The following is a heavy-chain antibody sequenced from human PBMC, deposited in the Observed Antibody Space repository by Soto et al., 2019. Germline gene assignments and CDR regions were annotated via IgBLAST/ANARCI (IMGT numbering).Heavy chain of an antibody. J-gene: IGHJ3*02. Sequence: PSETLSLTCSASGGSISSYYWSWIRQPPGKGLEWIAYIYYSGSTSYNPSLKSRVSISLDTSKNQFSLKLSSVTAADTAVYYCARTYDGSGPNSGGYGFDIWGQGTMVT. CDR2: IYYSGST. D-gene: IGHD3-22*01. CDR1: GGSISSYY. CDR3: ARTYDGSGPNSGGYGFDI. V-gene: IGHV4-59*01.